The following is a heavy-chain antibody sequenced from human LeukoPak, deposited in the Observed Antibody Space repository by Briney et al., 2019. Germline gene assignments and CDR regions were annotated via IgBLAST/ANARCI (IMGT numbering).Heavy chain of an antibody. J-gene: IGHJ4*02. CDR1: GFTVSSNY. Sequence: PGGSLRLSCAASGFTVSSNYMSWVRQAPGKGLEWVSVIYSGGSTYSADSVKGRSTISRDNSKNTLYLQMNSLRAGDTAVYYCAGVAPGNYFDYWGQGTLVTVSS. D-gene: IGHD2-15*01. V-gene: IGHV3-53*01. CDR2: IYSGGST. CDR3: AGVAPGNYFDY.